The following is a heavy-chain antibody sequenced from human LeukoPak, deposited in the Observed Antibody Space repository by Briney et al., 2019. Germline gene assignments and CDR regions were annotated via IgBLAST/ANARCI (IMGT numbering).Heavy chain of an antibody. CDR1: GFTFSDYY. Sequence: GGSLRLSCAASGFTFSDYYMSWVRQAPGKGLEWVAYISSSGTSIYSADSVKGRFTISRDNAKNSLYLQMNSLRAEDTAVYCCAGGHGSFDYWGQGTLVTVSS. CDR3: AGGHGSFDY. J-gene: IGHJ4*02. CDR2: ISSSGTSI. V-gene: IGHV3-11*04. D-gene: IGHD6-25*01.